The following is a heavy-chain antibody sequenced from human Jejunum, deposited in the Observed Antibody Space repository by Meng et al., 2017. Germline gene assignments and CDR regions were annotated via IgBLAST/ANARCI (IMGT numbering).Heavy chain of an antibody. CDR2: IYTSGGT. D-gene: IGHD3/OR15-3a*01. CDR3: ARAHVDWLLFTYYFDY. CDR1: GGSITSGSYY. J-gene: IGHJ4*01. Sequence: LSCTGSGGSITSGSYYWRWIRQPAGKGLEWIGRIYTSGGTNYNPSLKSRVTISVDTSKNQFSLKLSSVTAADTAVYYCARAHVDWLLFTYYFDYWGQGTLVTVSS. V-gene: IGHV4-61*02.